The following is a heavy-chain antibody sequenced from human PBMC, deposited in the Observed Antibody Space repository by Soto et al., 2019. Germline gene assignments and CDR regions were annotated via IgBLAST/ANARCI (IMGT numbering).Heavy chain of an antibody. CDR2: ISGSGGST. Sequence: GGSLRLSCAASGFTFSSYAMSWVRQAPGKGLEWVSAISGSGGSTYYTDSVKGRFTISRDNSKNTLYLQMNSLRAEDTAVYYCAKLGYGDYVFIRYWGQGTLVTVSS. V-gene: IGHV3-23*01. CDR3: AKLGYGDYVFIRY. CDR1: GFTFSSYA. J-gene: IGHJ4*02. D-gene: IGHD4-17*01.